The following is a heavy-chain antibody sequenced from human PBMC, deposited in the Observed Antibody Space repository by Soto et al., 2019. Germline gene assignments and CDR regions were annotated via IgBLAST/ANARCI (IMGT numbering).Heavy chain of an antibody. CDR2: ISYDGSDK. Sequence: GRSLGLSCAATGFTFNNYGMHWVRQAPGTGLEWVTLISYDGSDKYYADSVKGRFTISRDNSKSTLYLHLNSLRAEDTAVYFCVKRSGIAVTRAVLADLCGRGSLGTVA. V-gene: IGHV3-30*18. CDR3: VKRSGIAVTRAVLADL. J-gene: IGHJ2*01. D-gene: IGHD4-17*01. CDR1: GFTFNNYG.